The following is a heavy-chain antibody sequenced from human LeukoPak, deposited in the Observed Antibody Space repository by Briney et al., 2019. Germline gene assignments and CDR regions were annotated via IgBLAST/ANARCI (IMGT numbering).Heavy chain of an antibody. D-gene: IGHD3-10*01. CDR3: ARVEVRGVITVYAFDI. CDR1: GFTVSSNY. V-gene: IGHV3-53*01. Sequence: GGSLRLSCAASGFTVSSNYMSWVRQAPGKGLEWVSVIYSGGSTYYADSVKGRFTISRDNSKNTLYLQMNSLRAEDTAVYYCARVEVRGVITVYAFDIWGQGTMVTVPS. J-gene: IGHJ3*02. CDR2: IYSGGST.